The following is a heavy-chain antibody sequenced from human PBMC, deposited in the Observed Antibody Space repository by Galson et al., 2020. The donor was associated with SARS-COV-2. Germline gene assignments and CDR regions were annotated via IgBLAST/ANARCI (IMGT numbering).Heavy chain of an antibody. CDR1: GGTFSSYA. V-gene: IGHV1-69*13. CDR2: IIPIFGTA. Sequence: SVKVSCKASGGTFSSYAISWVRQAPGQGLEWMGGIIPIFGTANYAQKFQGRVTITADESTSTAYMELSSLRSEDTAVYYCARPAAAGTGWYFDLWGRGTLVTVSS. CDR3: ARPAAAGTGWYFDL. J-gene: IGHJ2*01. D-gene: IGHD6-13*01.